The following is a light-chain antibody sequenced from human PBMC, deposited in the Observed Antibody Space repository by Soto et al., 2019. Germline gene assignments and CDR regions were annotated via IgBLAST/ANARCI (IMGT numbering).Light chain of an antibody. Sequence: QSVVTQPPSASGTPGQRVTISCSGSSSNIGSNTVNWYQQLPGTAPKLLIYTNNQRPSGVPDRFSGSKSGTSASLAISGLQSEDEADYYCPAWDDSLNAYVFGTGTKLTVL. CDR1: SSNIGSNT. V-gene: IGLV1-44*01. CDR2: TNN. CDR3: PAWDDSLNAYV. J-gene: IGLJ1*01.